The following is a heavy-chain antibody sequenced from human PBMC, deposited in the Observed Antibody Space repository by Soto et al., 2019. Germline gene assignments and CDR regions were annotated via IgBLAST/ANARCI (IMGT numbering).Heavy chain of an antibody. J-gene: IGHJ4*02. Sequence: EVQLLESGGGLVQPGGSVRLSCAASGFPFSSYAMSWVRQAPGKGLEWVSAISGNGAETSYAASVRGRFTISRDNSKHTLSLLMHSLRAEDTALYYCAKVEDVTGWAVVDSWGQGTLVTVSP. V-gene: IGHV3-23*01. CDR3: AKVEDVTGWAVVDS. CDR2: ISGNGAET. D-gene: IGHD6-19*01. CDR1: GFPFSSYA.